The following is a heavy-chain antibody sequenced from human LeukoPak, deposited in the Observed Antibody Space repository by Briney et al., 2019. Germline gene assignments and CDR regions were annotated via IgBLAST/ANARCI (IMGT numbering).Heavy chain of an antibody. J-gene: IGHJ4*02. CDR2: ISSPSSTI. D-gene: IGHD2-8*02. CDR1: GFTFSSYS. CDR3: ATYRQVLLPFES. Sequence: GGSLRLSCAASGFTFSSYSMNWVRQAPGKGLEWVSYISSPSSTIYYADSVKGRFTISRDNSKSTLSLQMNSLRAEDTAIYYCATYRQVLLPFESWGQGTLVTVSS. V-gene: IGHV3-48*01.